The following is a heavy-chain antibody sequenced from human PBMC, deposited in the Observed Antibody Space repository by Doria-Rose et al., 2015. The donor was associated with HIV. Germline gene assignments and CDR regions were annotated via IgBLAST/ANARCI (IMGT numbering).Heavy chain of an antibody. CDR2: IFSDDER. V-gene: IGHV2-26*01. J-gene: IGHJ4*02. Sequence: ESGPVLVKPTETLTLTCTVSGVSLSSPGLGVSWIRQPPGKALEWLANIFSDDERYYKASLKSRLTIARDTSKSQVILTMTGMDPVDTATYYCARIKSSRWYHKYYFDFWGQGTLVIVSA. CDR3: ARIKSSRWYHKYYFDF. D-gene: IGHD6-13*01. CDR1: GVSLSSPGLG.